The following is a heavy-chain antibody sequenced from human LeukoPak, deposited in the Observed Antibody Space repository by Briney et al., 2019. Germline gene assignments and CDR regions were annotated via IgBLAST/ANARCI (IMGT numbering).Heavy chain of an antibody. J-gene: IGHJ6*02. CDR3: AKDQGYYDFWSGYRPRDTYGMDV. CDR1: GFTFSSYG. D-gene: IGHD3-3*01. V-gene: IGHV3-30*18. Sequence: GGSLRLSCAASGFTFSSYGTHWVRQAPGKGLEWVAVISYDGSNKYYADSVKGRFTISRDNSKNTLYLQMNSLRAEDTAVYYCAKDQGYYDFWSGYRPRDTYGMDVWGQGTTVTVSS. CDR2: ISYDGSNK.